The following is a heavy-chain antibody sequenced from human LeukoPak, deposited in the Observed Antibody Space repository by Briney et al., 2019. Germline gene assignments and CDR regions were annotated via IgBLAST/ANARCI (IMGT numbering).Heavy chain of an antibody. CDR3: ARHAISSSYDY. D-gene: IGHD6-13*01. CDR1: GGSISSYY. J-gene: IGHJ4*02. Sequence: PSETPSLTCTVSGGSISSYYWSWIRQPPGKGLGWIGYIYYSGSTNYNPSLKSRVTISVDTSKNQFSLKLSSVTAADTAVYYCARHAISSSYDYWGQGTLVTVSS. CDR2: IYYSGST. V-gene: IGHV4-59*08.